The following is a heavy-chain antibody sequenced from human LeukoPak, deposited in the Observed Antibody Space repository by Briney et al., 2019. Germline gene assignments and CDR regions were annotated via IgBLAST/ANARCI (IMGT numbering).Heavy chain of an antibody. J-gene: IGHJ4*02. V-gene: IGHV1-18*01. CDR3: ATRSYYDSSGYYYEGY. CDR2: ISAYNGNT. D-gene: IGHD3-22*01. Sequence: ASVTVSCTGSGYTFTRFGISWVRQAPEQGLEWMGWISAYNGNTNYAQNFQGRVTMTTDTSTSTAYMELRSLRSDDTAVYYCATRSYYDSSGYYYEGYWGQGTLVTVSS. CDR1: GYTFTRFG.